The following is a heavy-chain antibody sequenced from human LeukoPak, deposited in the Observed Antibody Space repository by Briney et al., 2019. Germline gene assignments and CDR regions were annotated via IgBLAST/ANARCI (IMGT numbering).Heavy chain of an antibody. D-gene: IGHD6-6*01. CDR1: GGSISSGGYS. J-gene: IGHJ4*02. V-gene: IGHV4-30-4*07. CDR2: IYYSGST. CDR3: AREGSSSPFDY. Sequence: PSETLSLTCAVSGGSISSGGYSWSWIRQPPGNGLEWIGYIYYSGSTYYNPSLKSRVTISVDTSKNQFSLKLTSVTAADTAVYYCAREGSSSPFDYWGQGTLVTVSS.